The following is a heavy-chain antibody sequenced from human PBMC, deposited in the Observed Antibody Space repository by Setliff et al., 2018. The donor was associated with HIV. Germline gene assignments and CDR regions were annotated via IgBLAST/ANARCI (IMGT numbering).Heavy chain of an antibody. CDR3: ARGLSFYDPGGFDY. CDR1: GGSISSYY. V-gene: IGHV4-4*09. CDR2: IYTSGST. J-gene: IGHJ4*02. Sequence: KTSETLSLTCTVSGGSISSYYWSWIRQPPGKGLEWIGYIYTSGSTNYNPSLKSRVTISVDTSKNQFSLELSSVTAADTAAYYCARGLSFYDPGGFDYWGQGTLVTVSS. D-gene: IGHD3-22*01.